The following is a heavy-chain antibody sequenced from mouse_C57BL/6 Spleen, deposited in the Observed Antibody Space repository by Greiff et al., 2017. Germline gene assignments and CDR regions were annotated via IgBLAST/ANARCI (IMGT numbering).Heavy chain of an antibody. J-gene: IGHJ2*01. CDR1: GFTFSSYA. CDR3: ARDRGADYFDY. D-gene: IGHD3-3*01. V-gene: IGHV5-4*01. CDR2: ISDGGSYT. Sequence: EVQVVESGGGLVKPGGSLKLSCAASGFTFSSYAMSWVRQTPDKRLEWVATISDGGSYTYYPDNVKGRFTISRDNAKNNLYLQMSHLKSEDTAMYYCARDRGADYFDYWGQGTTLTVSS.